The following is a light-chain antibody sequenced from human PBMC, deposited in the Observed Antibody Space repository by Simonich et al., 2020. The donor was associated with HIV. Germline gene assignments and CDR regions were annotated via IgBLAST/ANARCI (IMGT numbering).Light chain of an antibody. Sequence: DIVMTQSPLSLPVTPGEPASISCRSSQSLLGSNGYTYLDWYLQKPGQSPQLLIYLGSNRASGVPDRFSGSGSGTDFTLKISRVEAEDVGVYYCMQALQTPFTFGPGTRVDIK. CDR2: LGS. V-gene: IGKV2-28*01. CDR3: MQALQTPFT. J-gene: IGKJ3*01. CDR1: QSLLGSNGYTY.